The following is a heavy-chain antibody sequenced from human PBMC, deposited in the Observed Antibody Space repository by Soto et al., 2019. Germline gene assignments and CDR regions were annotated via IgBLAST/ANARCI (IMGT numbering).Heavy chain of an antibody. CDR1: GGSISSSNW. CDR2: IYHSGST. Sequence: QVQLQESGPGLVKPSGTLSLTCAVSGGSISSSNWWSWVRQPPGKGLEWIGEIYHSGSTNYNPSLKCRVTISVDKSKNQFSLKLRSVTAADTAVYDWASSGYDFNWFDPWGQGTLVTVSS. D-gene: IGHD5-12*01. V-gene: IGHV4-4*02. CDR3: ASSGYDFNWFDP. J-gene: IGHJ5*02.